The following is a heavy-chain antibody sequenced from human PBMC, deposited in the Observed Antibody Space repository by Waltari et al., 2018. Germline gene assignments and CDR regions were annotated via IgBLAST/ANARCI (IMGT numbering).Heavy chain of an antibody. CDR3: ARDIIQLWPYYYYGMDV. J-gene: IGHJ6*02. D-gene: IGHD5-18*01. CDR1: GYSISSGYY. CDR2: IYHSGST. Sequence: QVQLQESGPGLVKPSATLSLTCAVSGYSISSGYYWGWIRQPPGKGLEWIGSIYHSGSTYYNPSLKSRVTISVDTSKNQFSLKLSSVTAADTAVYYCARDIIQLWPYYYYGMDVWGQGTTVTVSS. V-gene: IGHV4-38-2*02.